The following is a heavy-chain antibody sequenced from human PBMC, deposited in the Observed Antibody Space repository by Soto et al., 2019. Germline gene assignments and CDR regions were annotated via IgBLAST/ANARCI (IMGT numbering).Heavy chain of an antibody. V-gene: IGHV3-23*01. CDR2: ISGSGGST. CDR1: AFTFSHYA. J-gene: IGHJ4*02. Sequence: EVQLLESGGDLVQPGXXLRLXCAASAFTFSHYAMSWVRQAPGKGLEXVXTISGSGGSTYFADSVKGRFTIXXXXXXXXXXXXXXXXXXXXXAIYYCAKAKDPTSATPIRPFDYWGQGTLVTVSS. D-gene: IGHD3-10*01. CDR3: AKAKDPTSATPIRPFDY.